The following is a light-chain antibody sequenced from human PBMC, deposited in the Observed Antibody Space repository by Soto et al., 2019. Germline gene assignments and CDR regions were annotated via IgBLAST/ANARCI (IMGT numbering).Light chain of an antibody. CDR3: QKYGSSPIN. CDR2: DAS. J-gene: IGKJ5*01. CDR1: QSVSSY. Sequence: EIVLTQSPATLSLSPGERATLSCRASQSVSSYLAWYQQKPGQAPRLLIYDASNRATGIPARFSGSGSGTDFTLTISRLEPEDFAVYYCQKYGSSPINCGQGTRREIK. V-gene: IGKV3-20*01.